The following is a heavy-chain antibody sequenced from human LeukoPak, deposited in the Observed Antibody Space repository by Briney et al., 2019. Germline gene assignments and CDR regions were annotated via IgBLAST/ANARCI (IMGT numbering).Heavy chain of an antibody. J-gene: IGHJ5*02. D-gene: IGHD2-15*01. CDR3: ARAVGPIVVVVAAATETEDWFDP. CDR2: INPNSGGT. V-gene: IGHV1-2*02. CDR1: GYTFTGYY. Sequence: GASVKVSCKASGYTFTGYYMHWVRQAPGQGLEWMGWINPNSGGTNYAQKFQGRVTMTRDTSISTAYMELSRLRSDDTAVYYCARAVGPIVVVVAAATETEDWFDPWGQGTLVTVSS.